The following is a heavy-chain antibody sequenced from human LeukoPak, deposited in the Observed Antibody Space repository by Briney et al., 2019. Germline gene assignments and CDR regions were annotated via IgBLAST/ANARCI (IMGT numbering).Heavy chain of an antibody. D-gene: IGHD2-2*01. CDR3: AKGEGYCSSTSCYDRVEAFDI. CDR1: GFTFSSYA. J-gene: IGHJ3*02. V-gene: IGHV3-23*01. Sequence: GGSLRLSCAASGFTFSSYAMSWVRQAPGKGLEWVSAISGSGGSTYYADSVKGRFTISRDNSKNTLYLQMNSLRAEDTAVYYCAKGEGYCSSTSCYDRVEAFDIWGQGTMVTVSS. CDR2: ISGSGGST.